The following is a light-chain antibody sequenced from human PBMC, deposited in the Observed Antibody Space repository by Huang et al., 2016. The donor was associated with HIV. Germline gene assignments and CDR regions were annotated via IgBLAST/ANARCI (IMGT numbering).Light chain of an antibody. J-gene: IGKJ4*01. CDR2: GVS. CDR1: QSVTSN. Sequence: EIVMTQSPATLSVSPGESATLSCRASQSVTSNLAWYQHKPGHAPRLLVFGVSSRATGIPARFSGSGSGTEFTLTISNLQSEDFALYYCQQYDKWPPLTFGGGTKVEIK. V-gene: IGKV3-15*01. CDR3: QQYDKWPPLT.